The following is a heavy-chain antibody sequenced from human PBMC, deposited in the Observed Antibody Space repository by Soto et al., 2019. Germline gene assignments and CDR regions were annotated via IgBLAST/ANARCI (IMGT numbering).Heavy chain of an antibody. CDR1: CGSISSGDYY. D-gene: IGHD3-22*01. J-gene: IGHJ6*02. CDR2: IYYSGST. Sequence: SETLSLTCTVSCGSISSGDYYWSWIRQPPGKGLEWIGYIYYSGSTYYNPSLKSRVTISVDTSKNQFSLKLSSVTAADTAVYYCARDYYDSSGYLYGMDVWGQGTTVTVSS. CDR3: ARDYYDSSGYLYGMDV. V-gene: IGHV4-30-4*01.